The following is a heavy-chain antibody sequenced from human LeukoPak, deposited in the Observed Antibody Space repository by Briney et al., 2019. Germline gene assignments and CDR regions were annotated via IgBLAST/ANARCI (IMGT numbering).Heavy chain of an antibody. CDR3: TREDIAAAGFDAFDI. CDR1: GFTFSSYG. Sequence: PGGSLRLSCAASGFTFSSYGMHWVRQAPGKGLEWVGFIRSKAYGGTTEYAASVKGRFTISRDDSKSIAYLQMNSLKTEDTAVYYCTREDIAAAGFDAFDIWGQGTMVTVSS. V-gene: IGHV3-49*04. D-gene: IGHD6-13*01. J-gene: IGHJ3*02. CDR2: IRSKAYGGTT.